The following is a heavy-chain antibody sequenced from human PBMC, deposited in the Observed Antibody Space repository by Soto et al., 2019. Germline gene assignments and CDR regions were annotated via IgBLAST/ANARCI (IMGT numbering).Heavy chain of an antibody. Sequence: SETLSLTCAVYGGSFSGYYWSWIRQPPGKGLEWIGEINHSGSTNYNPSLKSRVTISVDTSKNQFSLKLSSVTAADTAVYYCARVVGHITIFGLDYYCYYMDVWGKGTTVTVSS. V-gene: IGHV4-34*01. J-gene: IGHJ6*03. CDR2: INHSGST. D-gene: IGHD3-3*01. CDR3: ARVVGHITIFGLDYYCYYMDV. CDR1: GGSFSGYY.